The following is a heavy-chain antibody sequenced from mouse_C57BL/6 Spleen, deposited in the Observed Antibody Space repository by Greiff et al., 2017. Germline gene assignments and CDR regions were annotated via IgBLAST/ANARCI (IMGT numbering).Heavy chain of an antibody. CDR1: GYAFSSYW. Sequence: VQLQESGAELVKPGASVKISCKASGYAFSSYWMNWVKQRPGKGLEWIGQIYPGDGDTNYNGKFKGKATLTADKSSSTAYMQLSSLTSEDSAVYFCARKGANRYFDVWGTGTTVTVSS. J-gene: IGHJ1*03. V-gene: IGHV1-80*01. CDR2: IYPGDGDT. D-gene: IGHD6-1*01. CDR3: ARKGANRYFDV.